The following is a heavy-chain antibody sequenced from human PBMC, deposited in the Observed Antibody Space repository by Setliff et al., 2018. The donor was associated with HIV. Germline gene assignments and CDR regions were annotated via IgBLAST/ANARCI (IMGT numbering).Heavy chain of an antibody. CDR1: GLNVSSNY. Sequence: AGGSLRLSCAGSGLNVSSNYMTWVRQAPGKGLEWISVIPPGGITDYADSVKDRFTVSRDISRNTLFLQMNSLRVDDTAVYYCAREGGSSGHAGYFDPWGQGTLVTVSS. D-gene: IGHD6-19*01. CDR3: AREGGSSGHAGYFDP. CDR2: IPPGGIT. J-gene: IGHJ5*02. V-gene: IGHV3-66*02.